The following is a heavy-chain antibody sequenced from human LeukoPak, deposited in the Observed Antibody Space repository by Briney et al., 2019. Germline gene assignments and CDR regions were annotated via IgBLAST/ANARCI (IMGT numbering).Heavy chain of an antibody. CDR3: ARVIRQHRPDWGDAFDI. CDR2: ISRSGSTK. CDR1: GFTFSDYN. V-gene: IGHV3-11*01. J-gene: IGHJ3*02. D-gene: IGHD7-27*01. Sequence: PGGSLRLSCAASGFTFSDYNMRWIRQAPGKGLEWVSSISRSGSTKYYADSVKGRFTISRDNAKNSLFLQMNSLRGEDTAVYYCARVIRQHRPDWGDAFDIWGQGTMVTVSS.